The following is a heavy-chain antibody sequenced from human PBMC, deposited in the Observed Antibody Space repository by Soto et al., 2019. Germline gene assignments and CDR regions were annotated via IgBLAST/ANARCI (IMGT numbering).Heavy chain of an antibody. CDR2: ISYDGNNK. CDR3: AKALGLSQTEGLDY. V-gene: IGHV3-30*18. CDR1: EFPFSSYV. Sequence: GGSLRLSCAASEFPFSSYVMHWVRQAPGKGLEWVAVISYDGNNKDYADSVKGRFTISRDNSKSALYLQMSSLRGDDTAIYYCAKALGLSQTEGLDYWGQGTLVTVSS. D-gene: IGHD1-26*01. J-gene: IGHJ4*02.